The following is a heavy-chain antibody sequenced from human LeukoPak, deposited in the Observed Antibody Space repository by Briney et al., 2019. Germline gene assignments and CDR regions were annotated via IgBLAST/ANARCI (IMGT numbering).Heavy chain of an antibody. V-gene: IGHV4-59*11. Sequence: SETLSLTCTVSGASITGHYWTWIRQPPGKGLEWIGYIYNSGSTNYNPSLKSRVTISVDTSKNQFSLKLSSVTAADTAVYYCARENSNSWYLDYWGQGTLVTVSS. CDR1: GASITGHY. J-gene: IGHJ4*02. CDR2: IYNSGST. CDR3: ARENSNSWYLDY. D-gene: IGHD6-13*01.